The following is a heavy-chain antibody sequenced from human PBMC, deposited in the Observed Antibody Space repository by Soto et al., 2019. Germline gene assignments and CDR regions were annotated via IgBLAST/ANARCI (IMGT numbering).Heavy chain of an antibody. V-gene: IGHV1-24*01. CDR1: GYTLTELS. J-gene: IGHJ5*02. D-gene: IGHD3-10*01. CDR3: ATAPMVRGVKNWFDP. Sequence: VASVKVSCKVSGYTLTELSMHWLRQSAGKGLEWMGGFDPEDGETIYAQKFQGRVTMTEDTSTDTAYMELSSLRSEDTAVYYCATAPMVRGVKNWFDPWGQGTLVTVSS. CDR2: FDPEDGET.